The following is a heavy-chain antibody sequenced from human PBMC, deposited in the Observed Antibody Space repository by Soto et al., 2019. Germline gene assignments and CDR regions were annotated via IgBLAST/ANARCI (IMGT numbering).Heavy chain of an antibody. D-gene: IGHD3-3*01. CDR2: MNPNSGNT. Sequence: QVQLVQSGAEVKKPGASVKVSCKASGYTFTSYDINWVRQATGQGLEWMGWMNPNSGNTGYAQKFQGRVTMTRNTSISTAYMELSSLRSEDTAVYYCARRRNYDFWSGYYTWVDPWGQGTLVTVSS. V-gene: IGHV1-8*01. CDR3: ARRRNYDFWSGYYTWVDP. CDR1: GYTFTSYD. J-gene: IGHJ5*02.